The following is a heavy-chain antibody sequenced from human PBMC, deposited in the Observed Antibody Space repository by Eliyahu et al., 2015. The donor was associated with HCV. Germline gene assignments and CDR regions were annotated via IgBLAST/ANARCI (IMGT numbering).Heavy chain of an antibody. D-gene: IGHD1-1*01. J-gene: IGHJ6*02. CDR2: ISAYNGNT. CDR1: GYNFIIYG. Sequence: QSGAEVKKPGASVKVSCKASGYNFIIYGISWVRQAPGQGLEWMGWISAYNGNTNYAQKLQGRVTMTTDTSTSTAYMELRSLRSDDTAVYYCARGLGTQDYYYYGMDVWGQGTTVTVSS. CDR3: ARGLGTQDYYYYGMDV. V-gene: IGHV1-18*01.